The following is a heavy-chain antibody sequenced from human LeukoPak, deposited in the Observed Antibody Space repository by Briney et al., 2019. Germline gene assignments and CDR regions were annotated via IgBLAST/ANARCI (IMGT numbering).Heavy chain of an antibody. J-gene: IGHJ4*02. CDR3: ATDRGYSSFDY. Sequence: GGSLRLSCAASGFTLSSYSMNWVRQAPGKGLEWISYISSSSSTIYYADSVKGRFTISRDNAKNSLYLQMNSLRAEDTAVYYCATDRGYSSFDYWGQGTLVTVSS. CDR2: ISSSSSTI. V-gene: IGHV3-48*01. CDR1: GFTLSSYS. D-gene: IGHD3-22*01.